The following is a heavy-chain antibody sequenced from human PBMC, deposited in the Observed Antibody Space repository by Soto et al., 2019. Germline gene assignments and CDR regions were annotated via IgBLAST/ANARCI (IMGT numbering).Heavy chain of an antibody. J-gene: IGHJ5*02. CDR1: GGSISSGDYY. CDR2: IYYSGST. Sequence: SETLSLTCTVSGGSISSGDYYWSWIRQPPGKGLEWIGYIYYSGSTYYNPSLKSRVTISVDTSKNQFSLKLSSVTAADTAVYYCARGYSGPGWFDPWGQGTLVTVSS. CDR3: ARGYSGPGWFDP. D-gene: IGHD5-12*01. V-gene: IGHV4-30-4*01.